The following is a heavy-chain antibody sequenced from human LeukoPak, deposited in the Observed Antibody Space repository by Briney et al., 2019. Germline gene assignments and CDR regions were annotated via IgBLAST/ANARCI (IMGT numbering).Heavy chain of an antibody. V-gene: IGHV1-69*05. J-gene: IGHJ6*04. CDR1: GGTFSSYA. CDR2: IIPIFGTA. CDR3: ARCGPVPAACSFDVDV. Sequence: GASVKVSCKASGGTFSSYAISWVRQAPGQGLEWMGRIIPIFGTANYAQKFQGRVTITTDESTSTAYMELSSLRSEDTAVYYCARCGPVPAACSFDVDVWGKGTTVTVSS. D-gene: IGHD2-2*01.